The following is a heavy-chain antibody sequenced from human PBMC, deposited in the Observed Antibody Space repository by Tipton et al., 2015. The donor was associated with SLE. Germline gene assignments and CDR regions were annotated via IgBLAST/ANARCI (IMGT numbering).Heavy chain of an antibody. J-gene: IGHJ3*02. D-gene: IGHD3-9*01. CDR2: LDTNSGGT. CDR3: TRIGADIFPPGYAFDI. Sequence: QLVQSGAEVREPGASVKVSCKASGYTFTGYYIHWVRQAPGQRLEWVGRLDTNSGGTNYAQKFHGRVTMTRDTSIGTAYMEVTSFISDDTALYYCTRIGADIFPPGYAFDIWVQGTLVTASS. V-gene: IGHV1-2*06. CDR1: GYTFTGYY.